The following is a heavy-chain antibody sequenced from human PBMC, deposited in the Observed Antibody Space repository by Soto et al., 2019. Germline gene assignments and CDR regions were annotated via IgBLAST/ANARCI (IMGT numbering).Heavy chain of an antibody. D-gene: IGHD2-15*01. CDR2: ISWNSATK. Sequence: GGSLRLSCAASGFTFDDYAMHWVRQAPGKGLEWVSGISWNSATKVYADSVKGRFTISRDNGKNSLYLQMNSLRAEDTALYYCVKEGDYCSRTYCATWGDFDHWGQGTLVTVSS. CDR3: VKEGDYCSRTYCATWGDFDH. CDR1: GFTFDDYA. V-gene: IGHV3-9*01. J-gene: IGHJ5*02.